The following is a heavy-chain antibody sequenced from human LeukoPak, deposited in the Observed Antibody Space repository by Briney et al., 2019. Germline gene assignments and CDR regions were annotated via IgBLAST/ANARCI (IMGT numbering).Heavy chain of an antibody. CDR2: IWYDGSNK. CDR1: GFTFSSYG. D-gene: IGHD6-19*01. Sequence: GGSLRLSCAASGFTFSSYGMHWVRQAPGKGLEWVAVIWYDGSNKYYADSVKGRFTISRDNSKNTLYLQMNSLRAEDTAVYYCARDLAVAGNNDYWGQGALVTVSS. CDR3: ARDLAVAGNNDY. J-gene: IGHJ4*02. V-gene: IGHV3-33*01.